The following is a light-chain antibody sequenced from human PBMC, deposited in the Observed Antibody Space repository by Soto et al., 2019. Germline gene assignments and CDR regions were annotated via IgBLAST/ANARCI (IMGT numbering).Light chain of an antibody. J-gene: IGKJ5*01. Sequence: PGERATLSCRASQRVSSNYLAWYQQIPGQAPRLLIYGACSRATGIPDRFSGSGSGTDFTLTISRLEPEDFAVYYCQQYGSLPRTFGQGTRLEIK. CDR3: QQYGSLPRT. V-gene: IGKV3-20*01. CDR2: GAC. CDR1: QRVSSNY.